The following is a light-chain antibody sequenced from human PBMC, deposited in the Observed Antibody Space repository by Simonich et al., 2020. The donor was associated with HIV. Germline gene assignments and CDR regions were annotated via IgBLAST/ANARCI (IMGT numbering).Light chain of an antibody. Sequence: DIVMTQSPDSLAGSLGERATINCKSSQSVLYSFNNKNDLAWYQQKPRQPPKLLIYWASARESGVPDRFSGSGSGTDFTLTISSLQAEDVAVYYCQQYYNTPWTFGQGTKVEIK. CDR1: QSVLYSFNNKND. J-gene: IGKJ1*01. CDR3: QQYYNTPWT. CDR2: WAS. V-gene: IGKV4-1*01.